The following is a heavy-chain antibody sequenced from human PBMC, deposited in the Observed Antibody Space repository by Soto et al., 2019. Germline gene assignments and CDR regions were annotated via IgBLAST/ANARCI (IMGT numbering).Heavy chain of an antibody. J-gene: IGHJ4*02. D-gene: IGHD3-22*01. Sequence: QVQLVESGGGVVQPGRSLRLSCAASGFTFSSYAMHWVRQAPGKGLEWVAVISYDGSNKYYADSVKGRFTISRDNSKKTLYLQMNSLRAEDTDVYYCARAIGYYYSCGYSTYYFDYWGQGTLVTVSS. CDR3: ARAIGYYYSCGYSTYYFDY. CDR2: ISYDGSNK. V-gene: IGHV3-30-3*01. CDR1: GFTFSSYA.